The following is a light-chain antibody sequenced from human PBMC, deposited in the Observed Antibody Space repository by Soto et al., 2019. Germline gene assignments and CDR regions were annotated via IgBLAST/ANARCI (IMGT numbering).Light chain of an antibody. Sequence: EIVLTQSPGTLSLSPGERATLSCRASQSVRSSYLAWYQQKPGQAPRLLIYGASSRATGIPDRFSGSVSGTDFTLTISRLEPEDFAVYYCQQYGSSPLYTFGQGTKLEIK. CDR1: QSVRSSY. J-gene: IGKJ2*01. V-gene: IGKV3-20*01. CDR3: QQYGSSPLYT. CDR2: GAS.